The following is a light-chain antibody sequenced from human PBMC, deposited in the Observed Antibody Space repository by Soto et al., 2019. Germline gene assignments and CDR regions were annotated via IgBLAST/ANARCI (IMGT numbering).Light chain of an antibody. CDR3: SSYTSSTSAV. CDR2: EVS. CDR1: SGDVGRYNY. Sequence: QSALPQPASVSGSPGQSITISCTGSSGDVGRYNYVSWYQQHPGKAPKLIIYEVSNRPSGVSNRFSGSKSGNTASLTISGLQAEDEADYYCSSYTSSTSAVLGGGTKLTVL. V-gene: IGLV2-14*01. J-gene: IGLJ3*02.